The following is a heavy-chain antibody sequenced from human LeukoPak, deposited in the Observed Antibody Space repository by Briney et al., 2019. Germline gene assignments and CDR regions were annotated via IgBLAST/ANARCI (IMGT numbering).Heavy chain of an antibody. D-gene: IGHD2-21*02. CDR2: IHTSGTT. Sequence: SETLSLTCSVSGGSISGNYWSWIRQPAGRGLEWIGRIHTSGTTNYNPSLNSRVTISVVTSKNQFSLRLNSVTAADTAVYYCARDPNTGYCGGDCPPLWGQGTLVTVSS. J-gene: IGHJ4*02. V-gene: IGHV4-4*07. CDR3: ARDPNTGYCGGDCPPL. CDR1: GGSISGNY.